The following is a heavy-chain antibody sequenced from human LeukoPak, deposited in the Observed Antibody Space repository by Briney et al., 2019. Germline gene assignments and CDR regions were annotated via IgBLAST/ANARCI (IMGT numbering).Heavy chain of an antibody. CDR2: ISWNSGSI. D-gene: IGHD3-10*01. V-gene: IGHV3-9*01. CDR1: GFTFDDYA. Sequence: GGSLRLSCAASGFTFDDYAMHWVRQAPGKGLEWVSGISWNSGSIGYADSVKGRFTISRDNAKNSLYLQMNSLRAEDAALYYCAKDVLLVSGSGSYCDYWGQGTLVTVSS. CDR3: AKDVLLVSGSGSYCDY. J-gene: IGHJ4*02.